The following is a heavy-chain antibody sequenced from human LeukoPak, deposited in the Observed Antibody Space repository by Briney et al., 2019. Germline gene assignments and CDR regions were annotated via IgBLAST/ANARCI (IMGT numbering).Heavy chain of an antibody. V-gene: IGHV3-53*01. CDR1: GFTVSSNY. D-gene: IGHD3-9*01. CDR2: IYSGGST. Sequence: GGSLRLSCAASGFTVSSNYMSWVRQAPGKGLDGVSVIYSGGSTYYADSVKGRFTIFRDNSKNTLYLQMNSLRAEDTAVYYCARDGVIVSRYFDWGQGTLVTVSS. J-gene: IGHJ4*02. CDR3: ARDGVIVSRYFD.